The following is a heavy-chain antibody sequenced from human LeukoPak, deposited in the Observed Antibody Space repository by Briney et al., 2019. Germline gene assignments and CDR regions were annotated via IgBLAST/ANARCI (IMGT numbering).Heavy chain of an antibody. J-gene: IGHJ4*02. Sequence: GGSLRLSCAAPGFTFSSYAITWVRQAPGKGLEWVSTISGSAVSTYYADSVKGRFTISRDNSKNTVYLQMSTLRAEDTAVYYCAKDSGYSFGFDYWGQGTLVTVSS. CDR2: ISGSAVST. D-gene: IGHD5-18*01. CDR1: GFTFSSYA. CDR3: AKDSGYSFGFDY. V-gene: IGHV3-23*01.